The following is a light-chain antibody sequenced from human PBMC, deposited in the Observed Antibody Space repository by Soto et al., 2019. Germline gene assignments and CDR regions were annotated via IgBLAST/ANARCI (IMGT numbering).Light chain of an antibody. CDR3: QQSCSTPT. Sequence: DIQMTQSPSSLSASVGDRVTITCRASQSISSYLNWYQQKPGKAPKLLIYAASSLQSGVPSRFSGSGSGTDFTLTIGSLQPEDFATYYCQQSCSTPTFGQGTKV. J-gene: IGKJ1*01. V-gene: IGKV1-39*01. CDR1: QSISSY. CDR2: AAS.